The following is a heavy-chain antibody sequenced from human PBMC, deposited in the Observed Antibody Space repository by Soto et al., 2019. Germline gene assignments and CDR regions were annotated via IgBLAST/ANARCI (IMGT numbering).Heavy chain of an antibody. CDR1: GGSISSSDYY. D-gene: IGHD3-3*01. CDR3: ARASWSPRSDWFDP. CDR2: IYYSGST. J-gene: IGHJ5*02. V-gene: IGHV4-30-4*01. Sequence: PSETLSLTCTVSGGSISSSDYYWTWIRQPPGKGLEWIGYIYYSGSTYYNPSLKSRVTISVDTSKNQFSLKLRSVTAADTAVYYCARASWSPRSDWFDPWGQGTLVTSPQ.